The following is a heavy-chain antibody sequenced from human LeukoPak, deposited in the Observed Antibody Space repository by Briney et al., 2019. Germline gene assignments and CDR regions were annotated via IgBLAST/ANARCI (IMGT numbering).Heavy chain of an antibody. V-gene: IGHV3-30*02. CDR3: TKVRLLGALDDALHI. J-gene: IGHJ3*02. CDR1: GFPFSSYA. D-gene: IGHD7-27*01. Sequence: PSGGSLRLSCAASGFPFSSYAMHWVRQAPGKGLEWVGFIRHDGSNKYHRDSVKGRFTISRDNSKNTLYLQMNSLRAEDTAVYYCTKVRLLGALDDALHIWGQGTMVTVSS. CDR2: IRHDGSNK.